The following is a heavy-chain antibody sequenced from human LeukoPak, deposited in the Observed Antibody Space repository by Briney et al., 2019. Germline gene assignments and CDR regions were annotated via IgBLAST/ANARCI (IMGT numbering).Heavy chain of an antibody. CDR2: ISSSGGST. J-gene: IGHJ6*03. D-gene: IGHD1-26*01. Sequence: GGSLRLSCAASGFTFSSYAMSWVRQAPGKGLEWVSAISSSGGSTYYADSVKGRFTISRDNSKNTLYLQMNSLRAEDTAVYYCAKGRGWEASYYYYYMDVWGKGTTVTISS. CDR3: AKGRGWEASYYYYYMDV. CDR1: GFTFSSYA. V-gene: IGHV3-23*01.